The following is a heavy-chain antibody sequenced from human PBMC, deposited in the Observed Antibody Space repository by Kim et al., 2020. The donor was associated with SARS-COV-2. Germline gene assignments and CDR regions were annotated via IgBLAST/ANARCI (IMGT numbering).Heavy chain of an antibody. V-gene: IGHV1-2*02. J-gene: IGHJ6*02. Sequence: ASVKVSCKASGYTFTGYYMHWVRQAPGQGLEWMGWINPNSGGTNYAQKFQGRVTMTRDTSISTAYMELSRLRSDDTAVYYCARDLIVVVPAAMWNGMDVWGQGTTVTVSS. CDR2: INPNSGGT. CDR1: GYTFTGYY. CDR3: ARDLIVVVPAAMWNGMDV. D-gene: IGHD2-2*01.